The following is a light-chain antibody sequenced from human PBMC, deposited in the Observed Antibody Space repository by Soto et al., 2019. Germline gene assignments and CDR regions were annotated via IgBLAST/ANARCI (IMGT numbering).Light chain of an antibody. V-gene: IGKV1-33*01. Sequence: DIHMTHSPSSLSASVGERVTITCQASQDISNYLNWYQQKPGKAPKLLIYDASNLETGVPSRFSGSGSGTDFTFTISSLQPEDIATYYCQQYDNLPRAFGPGTKV. CDR2: DAS. CDR3: QQYDNLPRA. CDR1: QDISNY. J-gene: IGKJ3*01.